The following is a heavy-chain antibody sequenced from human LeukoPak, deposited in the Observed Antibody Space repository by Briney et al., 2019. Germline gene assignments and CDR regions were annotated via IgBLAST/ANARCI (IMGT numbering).Heavy chain of an antibody. Sequence: SETLSLTCAVSGGSISSSNWWSWVRPPPGKGLEWIGEIYHSGSTNYNPSLKSRVTISVDKSKNQFSLKLSSVTAADTAVYYCARAGYGSGSYYFDYWGQGTLVTVSS. CDR1: GGSISSSNW. CDR2: IYHSGST. V-gene: IGHV4-4*02. J-gene: IGHJ4*02. CDR3: ARAGYGSGSYYFDY. D-gene: IGHD3-10*01.